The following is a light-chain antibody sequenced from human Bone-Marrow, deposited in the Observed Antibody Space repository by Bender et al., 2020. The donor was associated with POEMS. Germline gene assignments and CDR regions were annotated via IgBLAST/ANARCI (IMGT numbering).Light chain of an antibody. J-gene: IGLJ2*01. CDR1: KLGDKY. CDR3: QSADSSGTYPHVV. CDR2: QDN. Sequence: SYDLTQPPSVSVSPGQTASITCSGDKLGDKYVCWYQQKPGQSPLVVIYQDNKRPSGTPDRFSGSRSGNTATLTISGTQAIDEADYHCQSADSSGTYPHVVFGGGTKLTVL. V-gene: IGLV3-1*01.